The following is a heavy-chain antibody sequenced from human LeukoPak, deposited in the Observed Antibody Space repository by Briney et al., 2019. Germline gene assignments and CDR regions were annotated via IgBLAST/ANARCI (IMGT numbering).Heavy chain of an antibody. CDR2: ISAYNGNT. V-gene: IGHV1-18*01. J-gene: IGHJ4*02. Sequence: ASVKVSCKASGYTFTSYGISWVRQAPGQGLEWMGWISAYNGNTNYAQKLQGRVTMTTDTSTSTAYMELRSLRSDDTAVYYCARDPRDYYDSSGRFDYWGQGTLVTVSS. CDR1: GYTFTSYG. D-gene: IGHD3-22*01. CDR3: ARDPRDYYDSSGRFDY.